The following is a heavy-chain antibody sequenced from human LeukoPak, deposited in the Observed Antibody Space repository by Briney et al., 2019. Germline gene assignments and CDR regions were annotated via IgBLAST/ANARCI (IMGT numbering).Heavy chain of an antibody. CDR2: INPNIGGT. CDR3: ATGGFGKLKLNWFDP. Sequence: ASVNVSCKASGYTFTGYYMHWVRQAPGQGLEWMGWINPNIGGTIYAQKFQGRVTMTEDTSTDTAYMELSSLRSEDTAVYYCATGGFGKLKLNWFDPWGQGTLVTVSS. V-gene: IGHV1-2*02. D-gene: IGHD3-10*01. J-gene: IGHJ5*02. CDR1: GYTFTGYY.